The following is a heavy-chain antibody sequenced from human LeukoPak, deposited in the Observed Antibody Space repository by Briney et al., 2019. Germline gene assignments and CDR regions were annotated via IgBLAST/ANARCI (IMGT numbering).Heavy chain of an antibody. D-gene: IGHD2-15*01. CDR1: GFPFSSYG. V-gene: IGHV3-33*01. Sequence: PGGSLRLSCAASGFPFSSYGMHWVRQGPGKGLEWVAAAYGNGDSKYHADSVKDRFTISKDTSNNILYLQMYSLRAEDTAVYFCAREDGYCSGGNCYSYFDSWGQGTLVTVSS. CDR3: AREDGYCSGGNCYSYFDS. J-gene: IGHJ4*02. CDR2: AYGNGDSK.